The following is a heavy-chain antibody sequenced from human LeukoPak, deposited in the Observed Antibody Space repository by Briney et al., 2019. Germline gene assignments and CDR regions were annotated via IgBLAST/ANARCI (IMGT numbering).Heavy chain of an antibody. V-gene: IGHV1-2*02. D-gene: IGHD1-26*01. Sequence: ASVKVSCKASGYTFAGYYIHWVRQAPGQGLEWTGWINPNSGGTNYAQKFQGRVTMTRDTSISTAYMELNWLTSDDTAVYYCARAPGSVSPWGQGTLVTVSS. CDR3: ARAPGSVSP. CDR1: GYTFAGYY. J-gene: IGHJ5*02. CDR2: INPNSGGT.